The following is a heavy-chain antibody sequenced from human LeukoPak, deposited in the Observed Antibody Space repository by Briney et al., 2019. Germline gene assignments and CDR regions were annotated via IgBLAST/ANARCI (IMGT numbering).Heavy chain of an antibody. V-gene: IGHV4-34*01. CDR3: ARHRHNSGYGGALNWFDP. CDR2: INHSEDT. CDR1: GGSFSDYY. Sequence: SGTLSLTCPVYGGSFSDYYWSWIRQPPGKGLEWIGEINHSEDTYNNPSLQSRVTISVDTSKNQFSLKLSSVTAADTAVYYCARHRHNSGYGGALNWFDPWGQGTLVTVSS. D-gene: IGHD5-12*01. J-gene: IGHJ5*02.